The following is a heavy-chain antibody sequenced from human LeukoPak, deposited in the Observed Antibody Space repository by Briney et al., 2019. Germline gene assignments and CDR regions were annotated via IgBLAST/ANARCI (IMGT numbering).Heavy chain of an antibody. CDR2: INPSGGCT. V-gene: IGHV1-46*01. D-gene: IGHD6-19*01. Sequence: ASVKVSCKASGYTFTSYYMHWVRQAPGQGLEWMGIINPSGGCTSYAQKFQGRVTMTRDTSTSTVYMELSSLRSEDTAVYYCARDLFTGDPRVADPFDYWGQGTLVTVSS. J-gene: IGHJ4*02. CDR1: GYTFTSYY. CDR3: ARDLFTGDPRVADPFDY.